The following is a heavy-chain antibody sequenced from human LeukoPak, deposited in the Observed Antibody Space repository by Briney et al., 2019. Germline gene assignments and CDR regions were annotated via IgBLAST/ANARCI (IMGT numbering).Heavy chain of an antibody. CDR2: IYDSGST. D-gene: IGHD3-3*01. CDR1: GGSIRSSYYY. V-gene: IGHV4-39*07. J-gene: IGHJ4*02. Sequence: SETLSLTCTVSGGSIRSSYYYWGWIRQPPGKGLEWIGSIYDSGSTYYNPSLKSRVTISVDRSKNQFSLKLSSVTAADTAVYYCARGRITIFGVVNHFDYWGQGTLVTVSS. CDR3: ARGRITIFGVVNHFDY.